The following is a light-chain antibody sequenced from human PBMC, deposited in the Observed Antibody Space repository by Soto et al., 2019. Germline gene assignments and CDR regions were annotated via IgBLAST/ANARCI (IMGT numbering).Light chain of an antibody. CDR2: AAT. J-gene: IGKJ2*01. CDR3: QQSDSTPYT. CDR1: QTIDTY. V-gene: IGKV1-39*01. Sequence: DIQLTQSPSSLSASVGDRVTITCRASQTIDTYLNWYQHKPGTAPKVLIYAATYLQNGVPSRFSGTGSGADFTLTIASLQPEDFSTYYCQQSDSTPYTFGQGTKVDIK.